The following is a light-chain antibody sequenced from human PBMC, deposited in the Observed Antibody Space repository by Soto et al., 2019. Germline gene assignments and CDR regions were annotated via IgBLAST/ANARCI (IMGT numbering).Light chain of an antibody. CDR1: QSVSRSY. V-gene: IGKV3-20*01. J-gene: IGKJ5*01. Sequence: EIVMTQSPATLSVSPGERATLSCRASQSVSRSYLAWYQQNPGQAPRLLIYGASSRATGIPDRFSGSGSGTDFTLTISRLEPEDFAVYYCQQHGGSPITFGQGTRLEIK. CDR2: GAS. CDR3: QQHGGSPIT.